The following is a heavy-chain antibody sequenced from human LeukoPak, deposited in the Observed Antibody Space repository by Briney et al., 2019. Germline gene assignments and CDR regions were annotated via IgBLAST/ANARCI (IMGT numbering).Heavy chain of an antibody. CDR1: GGSISSYY. Sequence: ASETLSLTCTVSGGSISSYYWSWIRQPPGKGLEWIGYIYYSGSTNYNPSLKSRVTISVDTSKNQFSLKLSSVTAADTAVYYCAREGRSGSGFDYWGQGTLVTVSS. V-gene: IGHV4-59*01. CDR3: AREGRSGSGFDY. D-gene: IGHD3-10*01. CDR2: IYYSGST. J-gene: IGHJ4*02.